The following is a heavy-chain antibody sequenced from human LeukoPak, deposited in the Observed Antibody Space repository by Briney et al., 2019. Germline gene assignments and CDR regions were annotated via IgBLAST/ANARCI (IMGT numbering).Heavy chain of an antibody. D-gene: IGHD3-22*01. CDR1: GYTFTSYD. Sequence: ASVKVSCKASGYTFTSYDINWVRQATGQGLEWMGWMNPNSGNTGYAQKFQGRVTITRNTSISTAYMELSRLRSDDTAVYYCATTDPITMIVVVHAPFDYWGQGTLVTVSS. CDR3: ATTDPITMIVVVHAPFDY. J-gene: IGHJ4*02. V-gene: IGHV1-8*03. CDR2: MNPNSGNT.